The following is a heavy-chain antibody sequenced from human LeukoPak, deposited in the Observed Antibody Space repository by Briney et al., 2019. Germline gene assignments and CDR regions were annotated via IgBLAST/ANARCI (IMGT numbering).Heavy chain of an antibody. Sequence: PGGSLRLSCAASGFTFSSYAMHWVRQAPGKGLEWVAVISYDGSNKYYADSVKGRFTISRDNSKNTLYLQMNSLRAEDTAVYYCARERRSPKSGSYARNYYYYYMDVWGKGTTVTVSS. CDR1: GFTFSSYA. CDR3: ARERRSPKSGSYARNYYYYYMDV. J-gene: IGHJ6*03. V-gene: IGHV3-30*04. D-gene: IGHD1-26*01. CDR2: ISYDGSNK.